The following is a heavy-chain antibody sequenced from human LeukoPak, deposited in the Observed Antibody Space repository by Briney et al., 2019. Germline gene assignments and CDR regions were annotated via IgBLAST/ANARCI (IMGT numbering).Heavy chain of an antibody. V-gene: IGHV3-7*01. CDR3: ARRRGYSGYEYVGYFDY. D-gene: IGHD5-12*01. CDR2: IKQDGSEK. Sequence: GGSLRLSCAASGFTFNSYWMSWVRQAPGKGLEWVANIKQDGSEKSYVDSVKGRFTISRDNAKNSLYLQMNSLRAEDTAVYYCARRRGYSGYEYVGYFDYWGQGTLVTVSS. J-gene: IGHJ4*02. CDR1: GFTFNSYW.